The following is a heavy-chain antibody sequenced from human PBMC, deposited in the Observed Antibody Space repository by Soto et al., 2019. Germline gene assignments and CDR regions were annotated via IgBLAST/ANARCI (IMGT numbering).Heavy chain of an antibody. CDR3: ASRPFYYYGLDV. CDR1: GGSITTAGHS. V-gene: IGHV4-30-2*01. J-gene: IGHJ6*02. CDR2: VYHTGNA. Sequence: PSETLSLTCTVSGGSITTAGHSWSWIRQPPGKALEWIGYVYHTGNAYPKPSLKSRVTISLDRSKNQFSLKMTSVTAADTALYYCASRPFYYYGLDVWGQGTTVTVS.